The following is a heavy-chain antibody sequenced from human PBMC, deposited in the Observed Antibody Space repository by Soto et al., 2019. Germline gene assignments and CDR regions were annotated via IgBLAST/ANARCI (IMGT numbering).Heavy chain of an antibody. CDR3: AREGYCSGGSCYSWFDP. V-gene: IGHV4-34*01. D-gene: IGHD2-15*01. CDR2: INHSGST. Sequence: QVQLQQWGAGLLKPSETLSLTCTVYGGSFSGFYWSWIRQPPGKGLEWIGEINHSGSTNYNPSLESRVTISVDTSKNQFSLKLTSLTAADTAVYYCAREGYCSGGSCYSWFDPWGQGTLVTVSS. CDR1: GGSFSGFY. J-gene: IGHJ5*02.